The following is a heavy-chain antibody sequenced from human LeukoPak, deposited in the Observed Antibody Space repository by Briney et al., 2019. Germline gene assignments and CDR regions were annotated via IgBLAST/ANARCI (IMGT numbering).Heavy chain of an antibody. CDR2: ISGSGGST. Sequence: GGSLRLSCAASGFTFSSYAMSWVRQAPGKGLEWVSAISGSGGSTYYADSVKGRFTISRDNSKNTLYLQMNSLRAEDTAVYYCARDSYYGDYDFLDYWGQGTLVTVSS. J-gene: IGHJ4*02. V-gene: IGHV3-23*01. CDR3: ARDSYYGDYDFLDY. D-gene: IGHD4-17*01. CDR1: GFTFSSYA.